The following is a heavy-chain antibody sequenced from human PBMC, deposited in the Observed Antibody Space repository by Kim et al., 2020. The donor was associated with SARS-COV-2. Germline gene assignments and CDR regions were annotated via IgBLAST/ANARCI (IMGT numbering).Heavy chain of an antibody. D-gene: IGHD2-15*01. CDR1: GFTFSSYG. CDR3: AKEGWPNTIDI. J-gene: IGHJ3*02. Sequence: GGSLRLSCAASGFTFSSYGMHWVRQAPGKGLEWVAVISYDGSNKYYADSVKGRFTISRDNSKNTLYLQMNSLRAEDTAVYYCAKEGWPNTIDIWGQGTMVTVSS. V-gene: IGHV3-30*18. CDR2: ISYDGSNK.